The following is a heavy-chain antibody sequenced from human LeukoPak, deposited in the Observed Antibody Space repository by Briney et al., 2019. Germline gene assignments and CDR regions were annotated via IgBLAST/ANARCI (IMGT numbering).Heavy chain of an antibody. CDR1: GFTFSSYS. CDR3: ARGYGYDYVWGSYRLSPVDY. CDR2: IYHSGST. V-gene: IGHV4-38-2*01. J-gene: IGHJ4*02. D-gene: IGHD3-16*02. Sequence: GSLRLSCAASGFTFSSYSMNWIRQPPGKGLEWIGSIYHSGSTYYNPSLKSRVTISVDTSKNQFSLKLSSVTAADTAVYYCARGYGYDYVWGSYRLSPVDYWGQGTLVTVSS.